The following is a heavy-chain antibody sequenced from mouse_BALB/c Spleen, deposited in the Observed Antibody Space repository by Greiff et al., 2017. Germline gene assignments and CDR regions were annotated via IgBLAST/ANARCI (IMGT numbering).Heavy chain of an antibody. CDR2: IWGDGST. CDR3: ARPTMITHYAMDY. CDR1: GFSLTGYG. D-gene: IGHD2-4*01. Sequence: VMLVESGPGLVAPSQSLSITCTVSGFSLTGYGVNWVRQPPGKGLEWLGMIWGDGSTDYNSALKSRLSISKDNSKSQVFLKMNSLQTDDTARYYCARPTMITHYAMDYWGQGTSVTVSS. V-gene: IGHV2-6-7*01. J-gene: IGHJ4*01.